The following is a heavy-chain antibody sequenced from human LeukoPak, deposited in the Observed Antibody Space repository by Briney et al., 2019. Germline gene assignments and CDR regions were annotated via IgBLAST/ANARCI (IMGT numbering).Heavy chain of an antibody. CDR1: GYTFTSYY. Sequence: ASVKVSCKASGYTFTSYYMHWVRQASGQGLEWMGIINPSGGSTSYAQKFQGRVTMTRDTSTSTVYMELSSLRSEDTAVYYCARRDSSGCSDYWGQGTLVTVSS. V-gene: IGHV1-46*01. D-gene: IGHD6-19*01. CDR3: ARRDSSGCSDY. J-gene: IGHJ4*02. CDR2: INPSGGST.